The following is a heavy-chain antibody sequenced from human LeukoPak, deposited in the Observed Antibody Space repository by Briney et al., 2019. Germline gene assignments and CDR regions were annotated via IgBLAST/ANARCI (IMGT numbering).Heavy chain of an antibody. D-gene: IGHD3-10*01. Sequence: GASVTVSCKASGYTFTSYGINWARQAPGQGLEWMGWIGAYNGNTNYAQTVQGRVTMTTDTSTNTAYMELRSLRSDDTAVYYCAIGRHYYGSGIPSDYWGQGTLVTVSS. J-gene: IGHJ4*02. CDR2: IGAYNGNT. V-gene: IGHV1-18*01. CDR3: AIGRHYYGSGIPSDY. CDR1: GYTFTSYG.